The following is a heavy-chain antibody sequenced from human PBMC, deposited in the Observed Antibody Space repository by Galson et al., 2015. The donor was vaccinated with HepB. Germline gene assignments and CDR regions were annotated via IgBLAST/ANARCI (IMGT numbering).Heavy chain of an antibody. CDR3: ARDGVVGAPVDY. CDR1: GFTFGAYA. Sequence: PLRLSCAASGFTFGAYAMIWVRQAPGKGLEWVSYINVGSTTMYYADSVKGRFIISRDNAKNLLYLQMNSLRDADTAVYYCARDGVVGAPVDYWGRGTLVTVSS. J-gene: IGHJ4*02. CDR2: INVGSTTM. V-gene: IGHV3-48*02. D-gene: IGHD1-26*01.